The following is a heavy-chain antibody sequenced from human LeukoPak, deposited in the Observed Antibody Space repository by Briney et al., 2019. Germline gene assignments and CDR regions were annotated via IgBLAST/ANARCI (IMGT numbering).Heavy chain of an antibody. V-gene: IGHV4-38-2*02. D-gene: IGHD6-13*01. J-gene: IGHJ4*02. CDR2: IYHGGST. CDR1: GYSISSGYY. CDR3: ATEIAAAVPYYFDY. Sequence: PSETLSLTCTVSGYSISSGYYWGWIRQPPGKGLEWIGSIYHGGSTFYNPSLKSRVTTSVDTSKNQFSLKLSSVTAADTAVYYCATEIAAAVPYYFDYWGQGTLVTVSS.